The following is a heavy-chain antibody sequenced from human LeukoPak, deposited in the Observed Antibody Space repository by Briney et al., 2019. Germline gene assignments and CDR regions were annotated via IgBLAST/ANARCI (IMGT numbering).Heavy chain of an antibody. Sequence: PGGSLRLSCAASGFTFSSYDMHWVRQAPGKGLEWVAFIRYDGSNKYYADSVKGRFTISRDNSKNTLYLQMNSLRAEDTAVYYCAKAPPEYSSSWYYFDYWGQGTLVTVSS. CDR2: IRYDGSNK. CDR1: GFTFSSYD. D-gene: IGHD6-13*01. J-gene: IGHJ4*02. V-gene: IGHV3-30*02. CDR3: AKAPPEYSSSWYYFDY.